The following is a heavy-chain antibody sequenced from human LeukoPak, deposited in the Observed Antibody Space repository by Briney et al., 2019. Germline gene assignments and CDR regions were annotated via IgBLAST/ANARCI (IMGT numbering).Heavy chain of an antibody. V-gene: IGHV3-23*01. J-gene: IGHJ4*02. D-gene: IGHD2-2*01. CDR3: AKVGQGVVVVPAAPVSY. Sequence: PGGSLRLSCAASGFTFSSYAMSWVRQAPGKGLEWVSAISGSGGSTYYADSVKGRFTISRDNSKNTLYLQMNSLRAEDTAVCYCAKVGQGVVVVPAAPVSYWGQGTLVTVSS. CDR1: GFTFSSYA. CDR2: ISGSGGST.